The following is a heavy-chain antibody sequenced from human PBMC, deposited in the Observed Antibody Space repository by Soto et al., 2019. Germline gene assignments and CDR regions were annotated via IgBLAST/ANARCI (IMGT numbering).Heavy chain of an antibody. CDR1: GGSISSSSYY. V-gene: IGHV4-39*07. D-gene: IGHD6-19*01. J-gene: IGHJ5*02. Sequence: SETLSLTCTVSGGSISSSSYYWGWIRQPPGKGLEWIGSIYYSGSTYYNPSLKSRVTISVDTSKNQFSLKLSSVTAADTAVYYCARMEGWVNWFDPWGQGTLVTVSS. CDR2: IYYSGST. CDR3: ARMEGWVNWFDP.